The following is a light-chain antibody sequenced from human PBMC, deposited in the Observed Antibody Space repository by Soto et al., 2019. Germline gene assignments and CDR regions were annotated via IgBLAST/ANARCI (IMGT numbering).Light chain of an antibody. V-gene: IGKV3-20*01. CDR1: QSVSSTY. CDR3: HQYERSPTT. Sequence: EIVLTQSPGTLSLSPGERATLSCRASQSVSSTYLAWYQQKPGQAPRLLIYGASIRATGIPDRFSRSGSGTDFTLTISRLEPEDFAVYYCHQYERSPTTFGGGTKVEIK. J-gene: IGKJ4*01. CDR2: GAS.